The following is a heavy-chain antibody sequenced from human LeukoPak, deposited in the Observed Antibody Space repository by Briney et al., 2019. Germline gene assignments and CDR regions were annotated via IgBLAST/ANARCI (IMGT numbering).Heavy chain of an antibody. CDR2: TIPIFGTA. CDR3: ARGDSSGYYITPFDY. CDR1: GGTFSSYA. J-gene: IGHJ4*02. D-gene: IGHD3-22*01. V-gene: IGHV1-69*05. Sequence: AASVKVSCKASGGTFSSYAISWVRQAPGQGLEWMGGTIPIFGTANYAQKFQGRVTITTDESTSTAYMELSSLRSEDTAVYYCARGDSSGYYITPFDYWGQGTLVTVSS.